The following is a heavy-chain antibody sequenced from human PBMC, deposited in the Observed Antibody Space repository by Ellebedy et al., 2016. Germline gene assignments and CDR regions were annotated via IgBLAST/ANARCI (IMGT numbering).Heavy chain of an antibody. CDR1: GFSLSSYA. CDR2: ISKNENDK. J-gene: IGHJ6*02. D-gene: IGHD3-10*01. CDR3: AKEAPYGSQSYASYYYYYGMDV. V-gene: IGHV3-30*04. Sequence: GESLKISXAASGFSLSSYAIYWVRQAPGKGLEWVSFISKNENDKYYADSVKGRFTISRDNSRNTVFLEMNSLRAEDAAIYYCAKEAPYGSQSYASYYYYYGMDVWGQGTTVTVSS.